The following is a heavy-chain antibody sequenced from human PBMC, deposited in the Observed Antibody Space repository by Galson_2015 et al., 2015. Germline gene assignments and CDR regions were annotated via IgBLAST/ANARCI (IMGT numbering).Heavy chain of an antibody. CDR3: ASQTWTGYFDY. CDR2: IKGDGSSI. J-gene: IGHJ4*02. Sequence: SLRLSCAASGFTFSSYWMHWVRQVPGKGLMWVSRIKGDGSSIIYADSVKGRFTISRDNTKNTVWLQMNSLRAEDTAIYYCASQTWTGYFDYWGQGILVTVSS. V-gene: IGHV3-74*01. D-gene: IGHD3-10*01. CDR1: GFTFSSYW.